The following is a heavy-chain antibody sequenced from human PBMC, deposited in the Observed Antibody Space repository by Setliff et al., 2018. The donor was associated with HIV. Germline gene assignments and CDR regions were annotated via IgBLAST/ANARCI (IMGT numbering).Heavy chain of an antibody. D-gene: IGHD2-2*01. CDR3: ARHGDAFVVPADV. J-gene: IGHJ4*02. CDR2: IYYRSHS. V-gene: IGHV4-39*01. Sequence: SETLSLTCTVSGGSIATTTYYWGWVRQPPGKGLEWIGTIYYRSHSHYNPSLKSRVTISVDTAKNQFSLNLTSVTPADTALYCCARHGDAFVVPADVWGQGTLVTVSS. CDR1: GGSIATTTYY.